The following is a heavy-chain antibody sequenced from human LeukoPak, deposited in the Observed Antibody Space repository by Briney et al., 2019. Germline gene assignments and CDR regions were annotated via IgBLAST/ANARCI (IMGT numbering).Heavy chain of an antibody. CDR1: GGSISSGDYY. Sequence: KPSETLSFTCTVSGGSISSGDYYWSWIRQPPGKGLEWIGYIYYSGSTNYSPSLKSRVTISVDTSKNQFSLKLSSVTAADTAVYYCARVVRSSWFYYFDFWGQGTLATVSS. CDR2: IYYSGST. CDR3: ARVVRSSWFYYFDF. D-gene: IGHD6-13*01. J-gene: IGHJ4*02. V-gene: IGHV4-61*08.